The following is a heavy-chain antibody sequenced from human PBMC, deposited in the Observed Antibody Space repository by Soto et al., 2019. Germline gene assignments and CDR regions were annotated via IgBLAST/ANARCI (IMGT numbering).Heavy chain of an antibody. Sequence: QLLESGGGLVQPGGSLRLSCAASGFTFSSFAMTWVRQAPGKGLEWVSSISDSGGKSYYADSVKGRFTISRDNSKKLLYLQMNSLRADDTAIYYCAKDDYGVAPRIFDVWGQGTQVTASS. CDR2: ISDSGGKS. D-gene: IGHD4-17*01. V-gene: IGHV3-23*01. J-gene: IGHJ4*02. CDR1: GFTFSSFA. CDR3: AKDDYGVAPRIFDV.